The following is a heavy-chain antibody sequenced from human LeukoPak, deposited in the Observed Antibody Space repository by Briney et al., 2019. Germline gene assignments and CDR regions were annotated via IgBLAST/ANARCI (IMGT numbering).Heavy chain of an antibody. Sequence: ASVKVSCKASGYTFTSYGISWVRQAPGQGLEWMGRIIPILGIANYAQKFQGRVTITADKSTSTAYMELSSLRSEDTAVYYCARGRRGQILDYWGQGTLVTVSS. CDR2: IIPILGIA. CDR1: GYTFTSYG. J-gene: IGHJ4*02. D-gene: IGHD3-10*01. CDR3: ARGRRGQILDY. V-gene: IGHV1-69*04.